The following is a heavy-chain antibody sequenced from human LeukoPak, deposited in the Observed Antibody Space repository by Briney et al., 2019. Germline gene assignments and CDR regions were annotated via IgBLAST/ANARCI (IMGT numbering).Heavy chain of an antibody. CDR1: EYTFTGYY. CDR3: ARDLGIAARRAGY. V-gene: IGHV1-2*02. CDR2: INPNSGGT. Sequence: ASVKVSCKASEYTFTGYYMHWVRQAPGQGLEWMGWINPNSGGTNYAQKFQGRVTMTRDTSISTAYMELSRLRSDDTAVYYCARDLGIAARRAGYWGQGTLVTVSS. D-gene: IGHD6-6*01. J-gene: IGHJ4*02.